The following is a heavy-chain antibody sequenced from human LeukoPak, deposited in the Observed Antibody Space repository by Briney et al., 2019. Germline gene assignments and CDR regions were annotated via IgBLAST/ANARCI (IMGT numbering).Heavy chain of an antibody. D-gene: IGHD4-23*01. CDR1: GFTFSSYS. Sequence: GGSLRLSCAASGFTFSSYSMNWVRQAPGKGLEWVSYISSSSSTIYYADSVKGRFTISRDNAKNSLYLQMNSLRAEDTAVYYCARGRLRWSWGFDYWGQGTLVTVSS. CDR2: ISSSSSTI. CDR3: ARGRLRWSWGFDY. J-gene: IGHJ4*02. V-gene: IGHV3-48*04.